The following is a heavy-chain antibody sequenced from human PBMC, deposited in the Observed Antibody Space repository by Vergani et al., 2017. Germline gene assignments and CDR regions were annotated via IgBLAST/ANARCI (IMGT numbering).Heavy chain of an antibody. V-gene: IGHV3-23*01. D-gene: IGHD3-10*01. Sequence: EVQLLESGGGLVQPGGSLRLSCAASGFTFSSYAMSWVRQAPGKGLGWVSAISGSGGSTYYADSVKGRFTISRDNSKNTLYLQMNSLRAEDTAVYYCAKEGYYGSGIQGVGMDVWGQGTTVTVSS. J-gene: IGHJ6*02. CDR2: ISGSGGST. CDR1: GFTFSSYA. CDR3: AKEGYYGSGIQGVGMDV.